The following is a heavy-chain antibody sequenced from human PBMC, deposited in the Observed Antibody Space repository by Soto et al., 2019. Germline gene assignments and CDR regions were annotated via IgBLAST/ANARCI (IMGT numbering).Heavy chain of an antibody. D-gene: IGHD2-8*02. Sequence: PSETLSLTCTVSGGSFSDYSWSWIRQPPGKGLEWIGEINHSGSTNYNPSLKSRVTISVDTSKNQFSLKLTSVTAADTAVYYCARDKITGLFDYWGQGTLVTVSS. CDR3: ARDKITGLFDY. CDR2: INHSGST. CDR1: GGSFSDYS. V-gene: IGHV4-34*01. J-gene: IGHJ4*02.